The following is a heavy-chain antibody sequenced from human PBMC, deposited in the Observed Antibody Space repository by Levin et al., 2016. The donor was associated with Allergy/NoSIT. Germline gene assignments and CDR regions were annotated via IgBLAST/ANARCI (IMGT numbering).Heavy chain of an antibody. Sequence: ASVKVSCKASGYTFTGYYMHWVRQAPGQGLEWMGWINPNSGGTNYAQKFQGWVTMTRDTSISTAYMELSRLRSDDTAVYYCARGPVEMATQITFDPWGQGTLVTVSS. J-gene: IGHJ5*02. CDR2: INPNSGGT. V-gene: IGHV1-2*04. D-gene: IGHD5-24*01. CDR1: GYTFTGYY. CDR3: ARGPVEMATQITFDP.